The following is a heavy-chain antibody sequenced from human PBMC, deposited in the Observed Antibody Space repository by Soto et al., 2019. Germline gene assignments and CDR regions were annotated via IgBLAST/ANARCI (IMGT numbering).Heavy chain of an antibody. CDR2: ISYDGSNK. CDR3: ARVGWFGELLWQLDY. J-gene: IGHJ4*02. Sequence: QVQLVESGGGVVQPGRFLRLSCAASGFTFSSYAMHWVRQAPGKGLEWVAVISYDGSNKYYADSVKGRFTISRDNSKNTLYLQMNSLRAEDTAVYYCARVGWFGELLWQLDYWGQGTLVTVSS. CDR1: GFTFSSYA. D-gene: IGHD3-10*01. V-gene: IGHV3-30-3*01.